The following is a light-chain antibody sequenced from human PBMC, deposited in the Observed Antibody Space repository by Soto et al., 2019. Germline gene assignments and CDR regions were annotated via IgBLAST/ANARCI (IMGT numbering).Light chain of an antibody. CDR1: ERVSSSY. CDR3: QQHGSSPIT. Sequence: TISLATISLSTGERATLSCGASERVSSSYVAWYQMKAGLAPRLLIHDASTRASGIPNRFRGSKSGTDFTLTIRGLEPEDAALYYFQQHGSSPITFGQGTRLEI. V-gene: IGKV3D-20*01. CDR2: DAS. J-gene: IGKJ5*01.